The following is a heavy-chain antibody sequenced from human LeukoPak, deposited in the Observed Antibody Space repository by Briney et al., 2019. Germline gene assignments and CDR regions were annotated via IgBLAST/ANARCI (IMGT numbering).Heavy chain of an antibody. J-gene: IGHJ4*02. V-gene: IGHV5-51*01. CDR2: IYPGDSNT. CDR1: GYSFTSYW. CDR3: ARQEWELLRPFDY. Sequence: GESLKISCKGSGYSFTSYWIGWVRQMPGKGLEWMGIIYPGDSNTRYSPSFEGQVTISADKSINTAYLQWSSLKASDTAMYYCARQEWELLRPFDYWGQGTPVTVSS. D-gene: IGHD1-26*01.